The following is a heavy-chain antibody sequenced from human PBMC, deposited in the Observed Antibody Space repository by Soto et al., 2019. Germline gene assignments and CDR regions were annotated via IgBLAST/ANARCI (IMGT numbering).Heavy chain of an antibody. V-gene: IGHV3-15*07. J-gene: IGHJ6*02. Sequence: GGSLRLSCAASGFTFSNAWMNWVRQAPGKGLEWVGRIKSKTDGGTTDYAAPVKGRFTISRDDSKNTLYLQMNSLKTEDTAVYYCTTDIKALHVAENYYYYYYGMDVWGQGTTVTVSS. CDR3: TTDIKALHVAENYYYYYYGMDV. D-gene: IGHD6-19*01. CDR1: GFTFSNAW. CDR2: IKSKTDGGTT.